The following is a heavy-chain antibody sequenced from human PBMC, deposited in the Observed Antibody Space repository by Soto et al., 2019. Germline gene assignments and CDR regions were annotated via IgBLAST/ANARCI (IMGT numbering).Heavy chain of an antibody. CDR1: GGSLSRYG. J-gene: IGHJ6*02. D-gene: IGHD2-21*02. Sequence: QVQLVQSGAEVKKPGSSVKVSCRASGGSLSRYGISWVRQAPGQGLEWMGGIIPIFGTINYAQKFQGRLTITADESTRTAYIELSSLRSEDTAVYYCAKDVTNGRAFGMDVWGQGTTVTVSS. CDR2: IIPIFGTI. V-gene: IGHV1-69*01. CDR3: AKDVTNGRAFGMDV.